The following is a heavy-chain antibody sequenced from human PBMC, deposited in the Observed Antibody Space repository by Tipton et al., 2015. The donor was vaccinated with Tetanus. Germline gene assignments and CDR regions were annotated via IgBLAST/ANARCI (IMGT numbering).Heavy chain of an antibody. V-gene: IGHV4-31*03. CDR2: IYYTGNT. CDR3: ARRLVQNLFDP. D-gene: IGHD3-9*01. Sequence: LRLSCNVSGGPIRSGGYYWTWIRQHPVRGLEWIGYIYYTGNTYYNPSLKSRVTISVDTPKSQFSLRLTSVTAADTAVYYCARRLVQNLFDPWGQGTLVTVSS. J-gene: IGHJ5*02. CDR1: GGPIRSGGYY.